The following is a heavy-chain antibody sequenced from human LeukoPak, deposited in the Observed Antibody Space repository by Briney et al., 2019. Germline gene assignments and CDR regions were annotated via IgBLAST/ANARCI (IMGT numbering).Heavy chain of an antibody. CDR1: GGSISSYY. CDR3: TRGAGGSTHYYYYYYMDV. V-gene: IGHV4-4*07. Sequence: KASETLSLTCTVSGGSISSYYWSWIRQPAGEALEWIGRIYTSGSTNYNPSLKSRVTMSVDTSKNQFSLKLTSVTAADTAVYYCTRGAGGSTHYYYYYYMDVWGKGTTVTVSS. J-gene: IGHJ6*03. CDR2: IYTSGST. D-gene: IGHD3-16*01.